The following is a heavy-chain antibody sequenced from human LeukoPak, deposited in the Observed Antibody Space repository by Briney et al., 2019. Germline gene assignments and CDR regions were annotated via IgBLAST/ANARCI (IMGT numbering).Heavy chain of an antibody. CDR1: GVSISTYY. V-gene: IGHV4-4*09. J-gene: IGHJ5*02. D-gene: IGHD3-22*01. Sequence: PSETLSLTCSVSGVSISTYYWSWIRQPPGKGLEWIGYIYTSGTTNYNPALKSRVTMSADSSKTHFSLKLSSVTAADTAVYYCARAYYYDSSGGNWFDPWGQGTLVTVSS. CDR2: IYTSGTT. CDR3: ARAYYYDSSGGNWFDP.